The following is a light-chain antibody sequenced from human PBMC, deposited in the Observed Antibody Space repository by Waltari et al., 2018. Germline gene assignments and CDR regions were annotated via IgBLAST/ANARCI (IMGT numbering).Light chain of an antibody. V-gene: IGLV3-19*01. Sequence: SSELTQDPAVSVAMGQPVRIPCPGHRLRSYYATWYQPRPGQAPIPVIYDKNNRPSGVPDRFSGSSSHNTGSLTITGAQAEDEASYYCHSRDASGVAGSFGGGTKLTVL. CDR2: DKN. CDR3: HSRDASGVAGS. J-gene: IGLJ2*01. CDR1: RLRSYY.